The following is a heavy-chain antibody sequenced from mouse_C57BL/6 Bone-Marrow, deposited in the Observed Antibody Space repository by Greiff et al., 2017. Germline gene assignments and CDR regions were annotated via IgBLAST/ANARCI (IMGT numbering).Heavy chain of an antibody. J-gene: IGHJ2*01. CDR2: IYPGDGDT. D-gene: IGHD2-5*01. Sequence: QVQLQQSGPELVKPGASVKISCKASGYAFSSSWMNWVKQRPGKGLEWIGRIYPGDGDTNYNGKFKGKATLTADKSSSTAYMQLSSLTSEDSAVYFCARAYYSNSYWGQGTTLTVSS. CDR1: GYAFSSSW. CDR3: ARAYYSNSY. V-gene: IGHV1-82*01.